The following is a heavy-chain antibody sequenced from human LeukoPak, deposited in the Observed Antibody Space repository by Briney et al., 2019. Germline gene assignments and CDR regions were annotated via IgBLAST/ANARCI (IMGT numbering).Heavy chain of an antibody. CDR1: GGTFSSYA. V-gene: IGHV1-69*05. J-gene: IGHJ4*02. CDR3: ASRIAVAGKGEFDY. Sequence: GASVKVSCKASGGTFSSYAISWVRRAPGQGLEWMGGIIPIFGTANYAQKFQGRVTITTDESTSTAYMELSSLRSEDTAVYYCASRIAVAGKGEFDYWGQGTLVTVSS. D-gene: IGHD6-19*01. CDR2: IIPIFGTA.